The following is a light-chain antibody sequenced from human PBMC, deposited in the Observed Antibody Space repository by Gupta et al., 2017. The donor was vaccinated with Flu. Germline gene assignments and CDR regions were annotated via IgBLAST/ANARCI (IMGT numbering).Light chain of an antibody. J-gene: IGKJ2*01. CDR2: TAT. CDR3: QQRFSPPYT. V-gene: IGKV1-39*01. CDR1: QNIYTY. Sequence: DIQMTQSPSPLPASIGGRITITCRASQNIYTYLNWYQQKPGKAPNLLIYTATNLQSGVPSRFSGSGSGTDFTLTISGLQPDDFATYYCQQRFSPPYTFGQGTKLEIK.